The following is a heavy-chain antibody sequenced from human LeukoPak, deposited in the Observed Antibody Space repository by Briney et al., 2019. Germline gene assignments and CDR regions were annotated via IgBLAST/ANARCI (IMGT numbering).Heavy chain of an antibody. V-gene: IGHV3-23*01. CDR2: LSGTGGST. J-gene: IGHJ4*02. D-gene: IGHD5-24*01. Sequence: GGSLRLSCAASGFTFSSYGMTWVRQAPGKGLEWVSTLSGTGGSTYYADSVRGRFTISRDNSKNTLYLQMNSLRAEDTAVYYCAKDKWLQFGSFDYWGQGTLVTVSS. CDR1: GFTFSSYG. CDR3: AKDKWLQFGSFDY.